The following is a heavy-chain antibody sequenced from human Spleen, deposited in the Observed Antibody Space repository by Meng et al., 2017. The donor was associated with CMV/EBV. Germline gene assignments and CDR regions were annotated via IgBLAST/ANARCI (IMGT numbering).Heavy chain of an antibody. CDR2: MNPNSGNT. Sequence: ASVKVSCKASGYTFTSYDINWVRQATGQGLEWMGWMNPNSGNTGYAQKFQGRVTITRNTSISTAYMELSSLRAEDTAVYYCAKGSPYGSSSWPVHWYFDLWGRGTLVTVSS. CDR3: AKGSPYGSSSWPVHWYFDL. J-gene: IGHJ2*01. D-gene: IGHD6-13*01. V-gene: IGHV1-8*03. CDR1: GYTFTSYD.